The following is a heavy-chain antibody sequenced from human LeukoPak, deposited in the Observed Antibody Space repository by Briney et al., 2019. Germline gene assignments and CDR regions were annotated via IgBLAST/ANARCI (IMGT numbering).Heavy chain of an antibody. V-gene: IGHV1-46*01. Sequence: ASVKVSCKASGYTFTSYGISWVRQAPGQGLEWMGIINPSGGSTTYAQKFQGRVTMTRDTSTSTVYMELSSLRSEDTAVYYCARPLAPVMLNAFDIWGQGTMVTVSS. CDR3: ARPLAPVMLNAFDI. D-gene: IGHD3-16*01. CDR1: GYTFTSYG. CDR2: INPSGGST. J-gene: IGHJ3*02.